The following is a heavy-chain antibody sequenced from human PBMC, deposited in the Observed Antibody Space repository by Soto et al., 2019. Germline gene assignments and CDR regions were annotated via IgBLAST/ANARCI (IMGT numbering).Heavy chain of an antibody. CDR2: IYYSGST. CDR1: GGSISSGDYY. Sequence: QVQLQESGPGLVKPSQTLSLTCTVSGGSISSGDYYWTWIRQHPGKGLEWIGYIYYSGSTKHNPSLKSRITISVDTSKNQFSLKLNSVIAADTAVYYCARTKTSSTSFHVDYWGQGTQVTVSS. J-gene: IGHJ4*02. V-gene: IGHV4-31*03. CDR3: ARTKTSSTSFHVDY. D-gene: IGHD2-2*01.